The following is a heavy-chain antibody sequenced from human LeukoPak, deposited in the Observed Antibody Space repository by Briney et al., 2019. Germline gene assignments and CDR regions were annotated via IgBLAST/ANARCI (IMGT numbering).Heavy chain of an antibody. CDR1: GGTFSSYA. D-gene: IGHD2-2*01. CDR2: IIPILGIA. V-gene: IGHV1-69*04. Sequence: ASVKVSCKASGGTFSSYATSWVRQAPGQGLEWMGRIIPILGIANYAQKFQGRVTITADKSTSTAYMELSSLRSEDTAVYYCAVGYCSSTSCYQIYYYYYGMDVWGQGTTVTVSS. J-gene: IGHJ6*02. CDR3: AVGYCSSTSCYQIYYYYYGMDV.